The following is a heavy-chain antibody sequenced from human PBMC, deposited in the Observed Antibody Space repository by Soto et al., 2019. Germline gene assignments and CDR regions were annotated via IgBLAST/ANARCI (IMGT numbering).Heavy chain of an antibody. J-gene: IGHJ5*02. CDR1: GYTFTIYA. CDR3: ARPSGLGNNWFDP. CDR2: INAGNGNT. Sequence: ASLKVSCKASGYTFTIYAMHWVRQAPGQRLEWMGWINAGNGNTKYSQKFQGRVTITRDTSASTAYMDLSSLRSEDTAVYNSARPSGLGNNWFDPWGQGTLVTVS. V-gene: IGHV1-3*01. D-gene: IGHD1-26*01.